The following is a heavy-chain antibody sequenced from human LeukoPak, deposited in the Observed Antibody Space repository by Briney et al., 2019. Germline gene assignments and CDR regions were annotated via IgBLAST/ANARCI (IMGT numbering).Heavy chain of an antibody. CDR3: ARDVGCSGGSCYSFDY. J-gene: IGHJ4*02. V-gene: IGHV4-59*01. D-gene: IGHD2-15*01. CDR1: GGSISNYY. Sequence: SETLSLTCTVSGGSISNYYWNWIRQPPGLGLEWIGYISYSGSTHYNPSLKSRVTISLDTSESQFSLKLSSVTAADTAVYYCARDVGCSGGSCYSFDYWGQGTLVTVSS. CDR2: ISYSGST.